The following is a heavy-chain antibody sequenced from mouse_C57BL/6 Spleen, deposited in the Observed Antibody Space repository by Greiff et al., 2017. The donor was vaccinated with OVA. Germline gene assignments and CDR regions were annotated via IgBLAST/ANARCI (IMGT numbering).Heavy chain of an antibody. CDR2: IDPETGGT. Sequence: VQLQESGAELVRPGASVTLSCKASGYTFTDYEMHWVKQTPVHGLEWIGAIDPETGGTAYNQKFKGKAILTADKSSSTAYMELRSLTSEDSAVYYCTRVDGYYDYWGQGTTLTVSS. V-gene: IGHV1-15*01. CDR3: TRVDGYYDY. J-gene: IGHJ2*01. D-gene: IGHD2-3*01. CDR1: GYTFTDYE.